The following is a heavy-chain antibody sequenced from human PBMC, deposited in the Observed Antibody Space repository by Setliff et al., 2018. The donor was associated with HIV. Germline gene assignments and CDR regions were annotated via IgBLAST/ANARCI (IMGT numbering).Heavy chain of an antibody. CDR2: IIPIFSTT. CDR1: GGLFSKYA. J-gene: IGHJ6*03. V-gene: IGHV1-69*06. Sequence: ASVKVSCKASGGLFSKYAINWVRQAPGQGLEWMGRIIPIFSTTNYAQKFQGRVTITADKSTSTVYMGLSSLRSGDTAVYYCASEARYRYPEGDYYYYMDVWGKGTTVTVSS. D-gene: IGHD5-18*01. CDR3: ASEARYRYPEGDYYYYMDV.